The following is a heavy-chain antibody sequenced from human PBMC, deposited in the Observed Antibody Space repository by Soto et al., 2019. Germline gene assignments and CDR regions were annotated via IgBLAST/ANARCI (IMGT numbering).Heavy chain of an antibody. Sequence: GGSLRLSCAASGFIFSSYGIHWVRQAPGKGLEWVAVISYDGSNKYYADSVKGRFTISRDNSKNTLYLQMNSLRAEDTAVYYCAKDGPWGYGSGSALDFWGQGTLVTVSS. CDR3: AKDGPWGYGSGSALDF. CDR2: ISYDGSNK. J-gene: IGHJ4*02. D-gene: IGHD3-10*01. V-gene: IGHV3-30*18. CDR1: GFIFSSYG.